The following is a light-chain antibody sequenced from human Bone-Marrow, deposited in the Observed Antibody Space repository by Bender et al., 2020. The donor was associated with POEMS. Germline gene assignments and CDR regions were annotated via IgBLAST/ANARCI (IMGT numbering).Light chain of an antibody. J-gene: IGLJ1*01. CDR1: RSDIGDYNF. CDR2: DVS. Sequence: SALTQPASVSGSPGQTITLSCSGSRSDIGDYNFVSWYQQHPGKAPKLLIFDVSNRPSGVSNRFSGSKSGNTASLTVSGLQAEDEADYYCSSYAGNNNYVFGTGTDVTVL. CDR3: SSYAGNNNYV. V-gene: IGLV2-14*03.